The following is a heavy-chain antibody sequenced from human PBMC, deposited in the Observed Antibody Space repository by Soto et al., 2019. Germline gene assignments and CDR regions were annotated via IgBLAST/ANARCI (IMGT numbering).Heavy chain of an antibody. Sequence: EVHLEESGGGLVQPGGSLRLSCAASGFTFSNYWMHWVRQAQGKGLVWVSRINSNGTGTVYADSVKGRFTISRDNAKNTLYLQMNSLRAEDTAVYYCARGYCDSRGDYWGQGTLVTVSS. CDR2: INSNGTGT. D-gene: IGHD3-22*01. J-gene: IGHJ4*02. V-gene: IGHV3-74*01. CDR3: ARGYCDSRGDY. CDR1: GFTFSNYW.